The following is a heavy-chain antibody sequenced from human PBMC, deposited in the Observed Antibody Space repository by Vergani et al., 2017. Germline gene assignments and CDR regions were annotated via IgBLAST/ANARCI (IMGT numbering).Heavy chain of an antibody. CDR3: ARAAELRYFDWLSPHFDY. J-gene: IGHJ4*02. CDR2: ISSNGGTT. V-gene: IGHV3-64*01. D-gene: IGHD3-9*01. Sequence: EVQLVESGGGLVQPGGSLRLSCAASGFTFSSYAMHWVRQAPGKGLEYVSAISSNGGTTYYANSVKGRFTISRDNAKNSLYLQMNSLRAEDTAVYYCARAAELRYFDWLSPHFDYWGQGTLVTVSS. CDR1: GFTFSSYA.